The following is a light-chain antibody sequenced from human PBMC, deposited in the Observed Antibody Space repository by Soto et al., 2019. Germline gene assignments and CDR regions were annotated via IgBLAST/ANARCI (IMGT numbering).Light chain of an antibody. V-gene: IGLV2-23*01. CDR2: EGS. Sequence: QSALTQPASVSGSPGQSITISCTGTSSDVGSYNLVSWYQQHPGKAPKLMIYEGSKRPSGVSNRFSGSKSGNTASLTISGRQAEDEADYYCCSYAGRSTRVFGGGTKLTVL. CDR3: CSYAGRSTRV. CDR1: SSDVGSYNL. J-gene: IGLJ3*02.